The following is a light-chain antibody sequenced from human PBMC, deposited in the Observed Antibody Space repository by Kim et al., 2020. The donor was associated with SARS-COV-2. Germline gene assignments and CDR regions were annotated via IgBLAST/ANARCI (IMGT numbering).Light chain of an antibody. V-gene: IGLV3-21*04. CDR3: QVWDSSSDVV. Sequence: SGATGKTARITWGGNNIGMKSVSWYQQKPGQAPVLVIYYDSDRPSGIPERFSGSNSGNTATLTISRVEAGDEADYYCQVWDSSSDVVFGGGTKLTVL. CDR2: YDS. CDR1: NIGMKS. J-gene: IGLJ2*01.